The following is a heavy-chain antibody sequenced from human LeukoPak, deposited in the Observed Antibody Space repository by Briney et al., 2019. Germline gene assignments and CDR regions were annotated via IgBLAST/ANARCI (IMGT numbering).Heavy chain of an antibody. CDR2: IYYSGST. CDR1: GGSISPYY. J-gene: IGHJ4*02. V-gene: IGHV4-59*08. CDR3: ARHGYCSGGSCCWDY. Sequence: SETLSLTCIVSGGSISPYYWSWIRQPPGSGLEWIAYIYYSGSTSYNPSLKSRVAISVDTSNNEVSLKLSSVTAADTAVYYCARHGYCSGGSCCWDYWGQGTLVTVSS. D-gene: IGHD2-15*01.